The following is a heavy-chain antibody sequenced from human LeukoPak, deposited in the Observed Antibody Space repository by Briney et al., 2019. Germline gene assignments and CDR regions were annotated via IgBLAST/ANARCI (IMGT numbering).Heavy chain of an antibody. D-gene: IGHD1-14*01. J-gene: IGHJ4*02. V-gene: IGHV4-39*07. CDR3: ARGRKGFDY. CDR1: GGSTTINCYY. Sequence: SETLSLTCTVSGGSTTINCYYWAWIRQPPGKGLEWIGSIYYNGNTNYNPSLKSRVTISVDTSKNQFSLKLSSVTAADTAVYYCARGRKGFDYWGQGTLVTVSS. CDR2: IYYNGNT.